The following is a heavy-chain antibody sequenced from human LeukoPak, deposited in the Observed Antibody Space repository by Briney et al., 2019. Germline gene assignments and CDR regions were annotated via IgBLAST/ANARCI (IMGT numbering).Heavy chain of an antibody. CDR3: ARYQLLHYYYMDV. CDR2: INHSGST. V-gene: IGHV4-34*01. J-gene: IGHJ6*03. CDR1: GGSFSGYY. D-gene: IGHD2-2*01. Sequence: SETLSLTCAVYGGSFSGYYWSWIRQPPGKGLEWIGEINHSGSTNYNPSLKSRVTISVDTSKNQFSLKLSSVTAADTAVYYCARYQLLHYYYMDVWGKGTTVTVSS.